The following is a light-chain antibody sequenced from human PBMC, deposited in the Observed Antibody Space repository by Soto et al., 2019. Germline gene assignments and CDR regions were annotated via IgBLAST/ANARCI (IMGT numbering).Light chain of an antibody. CDR1: QSISSSY. J-gene: IGKJ5*01. V-gene: IGKV3-20*01. CDR2: GAS. CDR3: QQYGSSLPIT. Sequence: EIVLTQSPGTLSLSPGESATLSCRASQSISSSYLAWYQQKPGQAPRLLIYGASRRATDIPDRFRGSGSGTDFPLPISRLGPEGFAVYYLQQYGSSLPITFGQGTRLEIK.